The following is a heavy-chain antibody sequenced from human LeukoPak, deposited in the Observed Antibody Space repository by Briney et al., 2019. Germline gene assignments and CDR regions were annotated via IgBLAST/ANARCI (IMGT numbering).Heavy chain of an antibody. V-gene: IGHV3-23*01. CDR3: ARSVVPAANDY. CDR1: GFTFSNYA. D-gene: IGHD2-2*01. Sequence: QPGGSLRLSCAASGFTFSNYAMSWVRQAPGTGLEWVSAIVGSDDSTYYADSVKGRLTISRDNSKSTLYLQMNSLRDEDTAVYYCARSVVPAANDYWGQGTLVTVSS. J-gene: IGHJ4*02. CDR2: IVGSDDST.